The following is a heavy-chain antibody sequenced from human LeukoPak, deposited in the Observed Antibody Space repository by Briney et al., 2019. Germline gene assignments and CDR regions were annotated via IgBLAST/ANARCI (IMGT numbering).Heavy chain of an antibody. CDR1: GFTFSSFA. J-gene: IGHJ4*02. CDR2: FGGSDRI. V-gene: IGHV3-23*01. D-gene: IGHD2-21*02. CDR3: VKDTSRCCGDCPGYFDY. Sequence: GGSLRLSCAASGFTFSSFAMSWVRRPPGKGLEWVSGFGGSDRIHYADSVKGRFTISRDNSKNTLYLQMDSLRPEDTAAYYCVKDTSRCCGDCPGYFDYWGQGTLVTVSS.